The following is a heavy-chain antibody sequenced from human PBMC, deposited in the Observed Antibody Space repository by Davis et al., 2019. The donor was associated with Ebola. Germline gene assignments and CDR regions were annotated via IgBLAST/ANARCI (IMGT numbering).Heavy chain of an antibody. CDR1: GGSFSGYY. D-gene: IGHD5-18*01. CDR3: ARGRRYSYGPPRY. J-gene: IGHJ4*02. CDR2: INHSGST. V-gene: IGHV4-34*01. Sequence: MPSETLSLTCAVYGGSFSGYYCSWIRQPPGKGLEWIGEINHSGSTNYNPSLKSRVTISVDTSKNQFSLKLSSVTAADTAVYYCARGRRYSYGPPRYWGQGTLVTVSS.